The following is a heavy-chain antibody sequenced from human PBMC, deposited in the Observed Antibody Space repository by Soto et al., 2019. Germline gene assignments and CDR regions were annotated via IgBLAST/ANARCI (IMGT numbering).Heavy chain of an antibody. V-gene: IGHV3-74*01. J-gene: IGHJ4*02. CDR2: INSDGSST. CDR3: VRTSLVVAAATREDY. D-gene: IGHD2-15*01. CDR1: GFTFSSYG. Sequence: GGSLRLSCAASGFTFSSYGMHWARQAPGKGLVWVSRINSDGSSTSYADSVKGRFTISRDNAKNTLYLQMNSLRAEDTAVYYCVRTSLVVAAATREDYWGQGTLVTVSS.